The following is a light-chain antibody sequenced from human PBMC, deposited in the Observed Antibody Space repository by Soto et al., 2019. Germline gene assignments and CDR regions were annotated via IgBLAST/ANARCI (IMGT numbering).Light chain of an antibody. CDR2: DAS. CDR3: QHYGGSPPRYT. V-gene: IGKV3-20*01. Sequence: EIVLTQSPDTLSLSPGERATLSSRPSQGVGGSPLAGYQQKPGQAPGLLLYDASSRATDIPDRFSGSGSGTDFTLTISRLEPEDFALYYCQHYGGSPPRYTFGQGTKLEI. J-gene: IGKJ2*01. CDR1: QGVGGSP.